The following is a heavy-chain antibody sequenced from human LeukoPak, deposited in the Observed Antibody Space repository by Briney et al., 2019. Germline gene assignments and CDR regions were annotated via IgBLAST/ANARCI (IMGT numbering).Heavy chain of an antibody. CDR2: IHGNGGPT. V-gene: IGHV3-23*01. Sequence: GGSLRLSCAVSGFTVSTYIMSWVRQAPGKGLEWVSTIHGNGGPTYYSDSVKGRFTLSRDNSRNTLYLQMNSLRVDDSAVYFCAKDLYDSSGYYPYYYYYGMDVWGQGTTATVSS. CDR3: AKDLYDSSGYYPYYYYYGMDV. CDR1: GFTVSTYI. D-gene: IGHD3-22*01. J-gene: IGHJ6*02.